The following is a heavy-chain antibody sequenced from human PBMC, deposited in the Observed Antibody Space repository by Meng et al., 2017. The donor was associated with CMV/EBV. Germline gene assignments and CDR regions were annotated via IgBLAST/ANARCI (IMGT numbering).Heavy chain of an antibody. V-gene: IGHV4-4*07. CDR2: IYTSGST. J-gene: IGHJ4*02. CDR3: ARGSYYRYVIDY. D-gene: IGHD2-21*01. Sequence: TGPGPVMPSESLSHHCTVSGGSLRSYYCSWIRQPAGKGLEWIGRIYTSGSTNYNPSLKSRVTMSVDTSKNQFSLKLSSVTAADTAVYYCARGSYYRYVIDYWGQGTLVTVSS. CDR1: GGSLRSYY.